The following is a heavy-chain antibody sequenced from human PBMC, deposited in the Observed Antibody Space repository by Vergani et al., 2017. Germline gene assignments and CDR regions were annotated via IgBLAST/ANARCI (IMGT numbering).Heavy chain of an antibody. CDR2: ISARYPST. Sequence: EVQLLQSGGGVIQPGGSVRLSCAASGFTFSACPMTWVRQAPGKGLEWVSAISARYPSTYYADSVKGRFTISRDNSKNSLYLQMNSLRAEDTAVYYCARDQEWELLTFDYWGQGTLVTVSS. V-gene: IGHV3-23*01. J-gene: IGHJ4*02. CDR3: ARDQEWELLTFDY. D-gene: IGHD1-26*01. CDR1: GFTFSACP.